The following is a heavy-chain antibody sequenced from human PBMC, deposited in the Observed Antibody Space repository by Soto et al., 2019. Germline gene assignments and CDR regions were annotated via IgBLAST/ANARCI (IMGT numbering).Heavy chain of an antibody. CDR3: ARDDIVVVPAARRGFDP. Sequence: SETLSLTCTVSGGSITSTSDYWGWIRQSPGKGLEWIGNILYNGNSYYNPSLKSRVTMSLDTSKNQFSLKLTSMTAADTAVYYCARDDIVVVPAARRGFDPWGQGTLVTVSS. CDR1: GGSITSTSDY. CDR2: ILYNGNS. J-gene: IGHJ5*02. D-gene: IGHD2-2*01. V-gene: IGHV4-39*02.